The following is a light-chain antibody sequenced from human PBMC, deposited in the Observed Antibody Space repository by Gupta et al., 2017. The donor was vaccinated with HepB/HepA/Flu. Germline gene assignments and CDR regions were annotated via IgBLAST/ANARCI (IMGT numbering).Light chain of an antibody. CDR2: GAS. V-gene: IGKV3-15*01. CDR1: QSVSSN. CDR3: QHSRT. Sequence: EIVMTQSPATLSVSPGERATLSCRASQSVSSNLAWYQQKPGQAPRLLIYGASTRATGIPARFSGSGSGTEFTLTISSLQSEDFAGYYGQHSRTFGQGTKVEIK. J-gene: IGKJ1*01.